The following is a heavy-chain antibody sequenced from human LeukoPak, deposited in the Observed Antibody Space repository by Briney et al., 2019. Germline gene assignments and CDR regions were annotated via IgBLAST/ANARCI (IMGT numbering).Heavy chain of an antibody. CDR2: IYYSGST. Sequence: SETLSLTCTVSGGSISSGGYFWSWIRQPPGKGLEWIGSIYYSGSTYYNPSLKSRVTISVDTSKNQFSLKLSSVTAADTAVYYCARDARGYSYGLDYWGQGTLVTVSS. D-gene: IGHD5-18*01. J-gene: IGHJ4*02. CDR1: GGSISSGGYF. CDR3: ARDARGYSYGLDY. V-gene: IGHV4-39*07.